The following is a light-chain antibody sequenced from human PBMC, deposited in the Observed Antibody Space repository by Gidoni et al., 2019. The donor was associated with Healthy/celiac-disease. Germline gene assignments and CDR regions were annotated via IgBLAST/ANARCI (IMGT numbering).Light chain of an antibody. V-gene: IGKV1-27*01. Sequence: DIQMTQSPSSLSASVGDRVTITCRASQGITNYLAWYQQKPGKVPKLLIYGASTLQSGVPSRFSGSGSATDFTLTISSLQPEDVATYYCQNYNSVPWTFGQXTKVEIK. CDR3: QNYNSVPWT. CDR1: QGITNY. CDR2: GAS. J-gene: IGKJ1*01.